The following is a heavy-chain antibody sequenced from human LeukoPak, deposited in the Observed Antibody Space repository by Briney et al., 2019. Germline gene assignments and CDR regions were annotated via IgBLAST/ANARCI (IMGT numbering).Heavy chain of an antibody. CDR2: ISAYNGST. V-gene: IGHV1-18*01. CDR1: GYTFTSYD. CDR3: AKDMMFGGEDSSDY. D-gene: IGHD3/OR15-3a*01. J-gene: IGHJ4*02. Sequence: ASLKVSCKASGYTFTSYDISWVRQAPGQGLEWMGWISAYNGSTNYAQKLQGRVTMTTDTSTSTAYMELRSLRSDDTAVYYCAKDMMFGGEDSSDYWGQGTLVTVSS.